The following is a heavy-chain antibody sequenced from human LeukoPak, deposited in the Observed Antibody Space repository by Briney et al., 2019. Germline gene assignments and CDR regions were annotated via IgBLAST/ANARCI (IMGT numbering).Heavy chain of an antibody. D-gene: IGHD3-16*02. V-gene: IGHV4-59*01. CDR2: IYYSGST. CDR1: GGSISSYY. Sequence: SETLSLTCTVSGGSISSYYWSWIRQPPGKGPEWIGDIYYSGSTNYNPSLKSRVTISVDTSKNQFSLKLSSVTAADTAVYYCARVWSDDYVWGSYRPYFDYWGQGTLVTVSS. CDR3: ARVWSDDYVWGSYRPYFDY. J-gene: IGHJ4*02.